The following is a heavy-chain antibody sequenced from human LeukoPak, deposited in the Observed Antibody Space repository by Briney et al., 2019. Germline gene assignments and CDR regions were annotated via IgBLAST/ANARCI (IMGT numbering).Heavy chain of an antibody. J-gene: IGHJ4*02. D-gene: IGHD5-18*01. V-gene: IGHV4-59*08. CDR2: IYYSGST. Sequence: PSETLSLTCTVSGGSISSYYWSWIRQPPGKGLEWIGYIYYSGSTNYNPSLKSRVTISVDTSENQFSLKLSSVTAADTAVYYCARSVDTAILDYWGQGTLVTVSS. CDR1: GGSISSYY. CDR3: ARSVDTAILDY.